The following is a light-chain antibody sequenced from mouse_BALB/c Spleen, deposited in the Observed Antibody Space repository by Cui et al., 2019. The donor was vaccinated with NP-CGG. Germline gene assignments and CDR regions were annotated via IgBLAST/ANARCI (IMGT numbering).Light chain of an antibody. CDR3: ALWYNNHWV. V-gene: IGLV1*01. CDR2: GTN. Sequence: QAVVTEEPALTISPGEKVTLTCRSSIGAVTTNNYANWVQEKPDHLFTGLIGGTNNRPPGVPARFSGSLIGDKAALTITGALTEDEAVYFCALWYNNHWVFGGGTKLTVL. CDR1: IGAVTTNNY. J-gene: IGLJ1*01.